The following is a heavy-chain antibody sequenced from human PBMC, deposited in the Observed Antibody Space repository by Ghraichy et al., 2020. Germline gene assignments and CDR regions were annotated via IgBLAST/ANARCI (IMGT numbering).Heavy chain of an antibody. CDR2: INHSGST. J-gene: IGHJ4*02. CDR3: ARVPFLYYYGSGRDYFDY. CDR1: GGSFSGYY. V-gene: IGHV4-34*01. D-gene: IGHD3-10*01. Sequence: SETLSLTCAVYGGSFSGYYWSWIRQPPGKGLEWSGEINHSGSTNYNPSLKSRVTISVDTSKNQFSLKLSSVTAADTAVYYCARVPFLYYYGSGRDYFDYWGQGTLVTVSS.